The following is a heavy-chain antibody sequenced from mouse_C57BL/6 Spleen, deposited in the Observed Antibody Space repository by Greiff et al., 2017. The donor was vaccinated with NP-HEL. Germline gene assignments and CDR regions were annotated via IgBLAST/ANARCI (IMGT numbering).Heavy chain of an antibody. CDR1: GFSLTSYG. CDR2: IWRGGST. V-gene: IGHV2-5*01. CDR3: AKSYYYGSRNYAMDY. D-gene: IGHD1-1*01. Sequence: VQLQQSGPGLVQPSQSLSITCTVSGFSLTSYGVHWVRQSPGKGLEWLGVIWRGGSTDYNAAFMSRLSITKDNSKIQVFFKMNSLQADDTAIYYCAKSYYYGSRNYAMDYWGQGTSVTVSS. J-gene: IGHJ4*01.